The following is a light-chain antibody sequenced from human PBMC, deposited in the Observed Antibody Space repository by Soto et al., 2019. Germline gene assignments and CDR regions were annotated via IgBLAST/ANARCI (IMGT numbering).Light chain of an antibody. CDR1: QSISSW. CDR2: KAS. CDR3: QQYNSYSQT. J-gene: IGKJ1*01. V-gene: IGKV1-5*03. Sequence: DIQMTQSPSTLSASVGDRVTITCRARQSISSWLAWYQQKPGKAPKLLIYKASSLESGVPSRFSGSGSGTESPLTISSLQPDVFATYYCQQYNSYSQTFGQGTKVEIK.